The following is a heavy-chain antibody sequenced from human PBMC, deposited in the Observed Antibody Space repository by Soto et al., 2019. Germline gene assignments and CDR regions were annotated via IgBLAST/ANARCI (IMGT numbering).Heavy chain of an antibody. CDR2: INPSGGST. CDR1: GYT. CDR3: ARGGPYSRWSYYFDY. Sequence: ASVKVSCKASGYTLHWVRQAPGQGLEWMGIINPSGGSTSYAQKFQGRVTMTRDTSTSTVYMELSSLRSEGTAVYYCARGGPYSRWSYYFDYWGQGTQVTVSS. J-gene: IGHJ4*02. D-gene: IGHD6-6*01. V-gene: IGHV1-46*01.